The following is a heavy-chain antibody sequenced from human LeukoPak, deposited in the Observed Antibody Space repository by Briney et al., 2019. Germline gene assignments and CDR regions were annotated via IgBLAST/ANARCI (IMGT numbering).Heavy chain of an antibody. V-gene: IGHV4-59*08. D-gene: IGHD1-26*01. Sequence: SETLSLTCTVSGGSISSYYWSWIRQPPGKGLEWIGYIYYSGSTNYNPSLKSRVTISVDTSKNQFSLKLSSVAAADTAVYYCARRSDSGSDDGEDYFDHWGQGTLVTVSS. CDR3: ARRSDSGSDDGEDYFDH. J-gene: IGHJ4*02. CDR1: GGSISSYY. CDR2: IYYSGST.